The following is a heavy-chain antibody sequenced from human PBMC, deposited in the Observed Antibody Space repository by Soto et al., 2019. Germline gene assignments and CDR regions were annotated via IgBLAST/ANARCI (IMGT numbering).Heavy chain of an antibody. J-gene: IGHJ6*02. CDR2: IIPIFGTA. Sequence: QVQLVQSGAEVKKPGSSVKVSCKASGGTFSSYAISWVRQAPGQGLEWMGGIIPIFGTANYAQKFQGRVTITANKSTSTAYMELSSVRSEDTAVYYCASNPYYYGSGSRQSNYYYYGMDVWGQGTTVTVSS. CDR3: ASNPYYYGSGSRQSNYYYYGMDV. D-gene: IGHD3-10*01. V-gene: IGHV1-69*06. CDR1: GGTFSSYA.